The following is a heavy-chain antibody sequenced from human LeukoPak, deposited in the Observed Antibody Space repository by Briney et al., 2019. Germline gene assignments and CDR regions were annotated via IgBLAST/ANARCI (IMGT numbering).Heavy chain of an antibody. CDR3: ARGSDYYDSSGLNYFDY. CDR2: IYYSGST. Sequence: SETLSLTCTVSGGSISSGDYYWSWIRQPPAKGLEWIGYIYYSGSTYYNPSLKSRVTISVDTSKNQFSLKLSSVTAADTAVYYCARGSDYYDSSGLNYFDYWGQGTLVTVSS. V-gene: IGHV4-30-4*01. CDR1: GGSISSGDYY. J-gene: IGHJ4*02. D-gene: IGHD3-22*01.